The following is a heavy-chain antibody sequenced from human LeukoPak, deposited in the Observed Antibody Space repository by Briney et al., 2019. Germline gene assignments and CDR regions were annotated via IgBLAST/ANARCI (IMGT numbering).Heavy chain of an antibody. Sequence: SQTLSLTCTVSGGSVSSGSYYWSWIRQPAGKGLEWIGRIYTSGSTNYNPSLKSRVTISVDTSKNQFSLKLSSVTAADTAVYYCARDLGYGNWFDPWGQGTLVTVST. D-gene: IGHD5-12*01. CDR3: ARDLGYGNWFDP. J-gene: IGHJ5*02. V-gene: IGHV4-61*02. CDR2: IYTSGST. CDR1: GGSVSSGSYY.